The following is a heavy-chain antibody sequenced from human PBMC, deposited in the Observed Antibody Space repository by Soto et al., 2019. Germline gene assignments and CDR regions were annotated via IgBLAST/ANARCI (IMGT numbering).Heavy chain of an antibody. Sequence: ASVKVSCKASGYTFTGYYMHWVRQAPGQGLEWMGWINPTSGGTNYAQKFQGKVTMTRDTSISTASTELSRLRSDDTAVYYCARESFVPRPYYGFWSGYQRDAFDIWGQGTMVTVSS. D-gene: IGHD3-3*01. V-gene: IGHV1-2*02. CDR1: GYTFTGYY. J-gene: IGHJ3*02. CDR3: ARESFVPRPYYGFWSGYQRDAFDI. CDR2: INPTSGGT.